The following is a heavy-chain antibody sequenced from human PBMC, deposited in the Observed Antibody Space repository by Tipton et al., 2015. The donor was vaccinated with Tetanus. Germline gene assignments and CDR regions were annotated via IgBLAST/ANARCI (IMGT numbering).Heavy chain of an antibody. D-gene: IGHD3-22*01. CDR1: GFIFSSYA. J-gene: IGHJ6*02. V-gene: IGHV3-30*18. Sequence: SLRLSCEASGFIFSSYAMHWVRQAPGKGLEWVAVIRYDGSNQNYSDSGRGRFTITRDNSKNTVSLQMNSLRAEDTAVYYCAKYDRSGVGGYYGLDVWGQGTTVTVS. CDR3: AKYDRSGVGGYYGLDV. CDR2: IRYDGSNQ.